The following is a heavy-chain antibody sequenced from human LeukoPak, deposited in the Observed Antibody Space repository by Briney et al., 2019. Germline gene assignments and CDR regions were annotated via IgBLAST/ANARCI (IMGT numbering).Heavy chain of an antibody. D-gene: IGHD3-10*01. CDR3: ASGFTHWYFDL. V-gene: IGHV3-7*01. Sequence: GGSLRLSCAASGFTFSSYWMSWVRQAPGKGLEWVANIKQDGSEKYYVDSVKGRFTISRDNAKNSLYLQMNSLRAEDTAVYYCASGFTHWYFDLWGRGTLVTVSS. J-gene: IGHJ2*01. CDR2: IKQDGSEK. CDR1: GFTFSSYW.